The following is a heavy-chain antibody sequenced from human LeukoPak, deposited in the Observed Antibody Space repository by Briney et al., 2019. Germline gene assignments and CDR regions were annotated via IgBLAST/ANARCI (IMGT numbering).Heavy chain of an antibody. CDR2: IYYSGST. CDR3: ARLLGGFAFDI. Sequence: PSETLSLTCTVSGGSISSYYWSWIRQPPGKGLEWIGYIYYSGSTNYNPSLKSRVTISVDTSKNQFSLKLSSVTAADTAVYYCARLLGGFAFDIWGQGTMVTVSS. D-gene: IGHD3-16*01. V-gene: IGHV4-59*01. J-gene: IGHJ3*02. CDR1: GGSISSYY.